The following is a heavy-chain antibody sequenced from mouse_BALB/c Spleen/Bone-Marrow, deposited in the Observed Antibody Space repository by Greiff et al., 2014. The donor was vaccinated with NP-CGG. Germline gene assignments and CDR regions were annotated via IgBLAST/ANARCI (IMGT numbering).Heavy chain of an antibody. Sequence: EVQLQQSGAELVKPGASVKLSCTASGFNIKDAYLHWVKQRPEQGLDWIGRIDPAIFTKYDPKFQGKATITADTSSNTAYLHLSSLTSEDTAVYYCASYRYGWYFDVWGAGTTVTVSS. V-gene: IGHV14-3*02. D-gene: IGHD2-14*01. CDR3: ASYRYGWYFDV. CDR2: IDPAIFT. CDR1: GFNIKDAY. J-gene: IGHJ1*01.